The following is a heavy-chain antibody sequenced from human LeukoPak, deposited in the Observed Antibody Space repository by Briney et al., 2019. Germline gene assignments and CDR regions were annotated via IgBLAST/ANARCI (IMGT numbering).Heavy chain of an antibody. Sequence: ASVKVSCKASGYTFTDYYMHWVRQTPGQGLEWMGWTNPNSGDTNYAQKFQGRVTMTRDTSISTAYMELSRLRSDDTAVYYCARAEVRYWNQGGKNWFDPWGRGTLVTVSS. J-gene: IGHJ5*02. CDR3: ARAEVRYWNQGGKNWFDP. CDR1: GYTFTDYY. D-gene: IGHD1-1*01. CDR2: TNPNSGDT. V-gene: IGHV1-2*02.